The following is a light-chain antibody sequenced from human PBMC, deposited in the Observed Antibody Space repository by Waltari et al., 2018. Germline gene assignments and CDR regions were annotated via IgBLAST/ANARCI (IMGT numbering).Light chain of an antibody. J-gene: IGKJ4*01. CDR3: QQSYTTPLT. V-gene: IGKV1-39*01. CDR2: ATS. CDR1: QSINNC. Sequence: DIQMTQSPSSLSASVGDRVTITCRASQSINNCLNWYQQKPGKAPNLLIYATSNLQSGVPSMFSGSGSEKHYSLTISNVQPEDFANYYCQQSYTTPLTFGGGTKVEIK.